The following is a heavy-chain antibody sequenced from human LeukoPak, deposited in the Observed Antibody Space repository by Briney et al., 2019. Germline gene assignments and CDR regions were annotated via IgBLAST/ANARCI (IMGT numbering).Heavy chain of an antibody. D-gene: IGHD2-15*01. CDR1: GFTVSSTY. V-gene: IGHV3-53*01. Sequence: GGSLRLSCAASGFTVSSTYMSWVRQAPGKGLEWVSVIYSGGNIYYIDSVKGRFTISRDTFKNTLYLQMNSLRAEDTAVYFCASRHCSGGGCYFAGADPFDYWGQGTLVTVSS. CDR2: IYSGGNI. J-gene: IGHJ4*02. CDR3: ASRHCSGGGCYFAGADPFDY.